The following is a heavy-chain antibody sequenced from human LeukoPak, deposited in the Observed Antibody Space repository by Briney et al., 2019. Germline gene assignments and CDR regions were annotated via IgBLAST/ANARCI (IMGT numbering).Heavy chain of an antibody. V-gene: IGHV4-30-4*08. Sequence: SETLSLTCTVSGGSIDSGDYYWIWIRQPPGKGLEWIGYIYYSGSSNYSPSLKSRVTISLDTSKNQFSLNLSSVTAADTAVYYCARDPYYGSGKRALGKRAFDIWGQGIMVTVSS. J-gene: IGHJ3*02. CDR3: ARDPYYGSGKRALGKRAFDI. CDR2: IYYSGSS. D-gene: IGHD3-10*01. CDR1: GGSIDSGDYY.